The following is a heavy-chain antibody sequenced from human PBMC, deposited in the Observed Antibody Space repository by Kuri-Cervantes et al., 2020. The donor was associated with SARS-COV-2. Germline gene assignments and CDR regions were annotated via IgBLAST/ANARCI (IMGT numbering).Heavy chain of an antibody. CDR3: ARGLSRKPFDY. V-gene: IGHV3-7*04. J-gene: IGHJ4*02. CDR2: IKQDGSEK. CDR1: GFTFSSYW. Sequence: GESLKISCAASGFTFSSYWMGWVRQAPGKGLEWVANIKQDGSEKYYVDSVKGRFTISRDNAKNSLYLQMNSLRAEDTAVYYCARGLSRKPFDYWGQGTLVTVSS.